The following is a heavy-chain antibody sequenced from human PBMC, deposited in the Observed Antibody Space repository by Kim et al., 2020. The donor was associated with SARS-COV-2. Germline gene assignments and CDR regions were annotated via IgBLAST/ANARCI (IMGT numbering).Heavy chain of an antibody. Sequence: SVKVSCKASGGTFSSYAISWVRQAPGQGLEWMGGIIPIFGTANYAQKFQDRVTITADESTSTAYMELSSLRSEDTAVYYCARDQVVGATYWYFDLWGRGTLVTVSS. CDR1: GGTFSSYA. J-gene: IGHJ2*01. CDR3: ARDQVVGATYWYFDL. CDR2: IIPIFGTA. V-gene: IGHV1-69*13. D-gene: IGHD1-26*01.